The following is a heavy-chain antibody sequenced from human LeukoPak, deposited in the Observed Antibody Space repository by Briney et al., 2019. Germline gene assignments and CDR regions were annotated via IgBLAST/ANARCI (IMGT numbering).Heavy chain of an antibody. CDR3: AKATWGEIDY. CDR1: GFTFSSYG. CDR2: ISYDGSNK. V-gene: IGHV3-30*18. D-gene: IGHD3-16*01. Sequence: GGSLRLSCAAPGFTFSSYGMHWVRQAPGKGLEWVAVISYDGSNKYYADYVKGRFTISRDSSKNMLYLQMNSLRAEDTAVYYCAKATWGEIDYWGQGTLVTVSS. J-gene: IGHJ4*02.